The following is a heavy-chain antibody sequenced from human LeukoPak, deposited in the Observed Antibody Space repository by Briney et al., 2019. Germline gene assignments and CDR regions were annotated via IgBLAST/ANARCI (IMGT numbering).Heavy chain of an antibody. CDR3: AKALESWKIGYGHYYFDY. CDR2: ISSSVASK. CDR1: GFSLGSYA. V-gene: IGHV3-23*01. J-gene: IGHJ4*02. Sequence: GGSLRLSCAASGFSLGSYAMGWVRRAPEKGLEWVSAISSSVASKYYAESMKGRSTISKPNSKTTLYLQMDSLRAEDPAIYYCAKALESWKIGYGHYYFDYWGQGTLVTVSS. D-gene: IGHD1-1*01.